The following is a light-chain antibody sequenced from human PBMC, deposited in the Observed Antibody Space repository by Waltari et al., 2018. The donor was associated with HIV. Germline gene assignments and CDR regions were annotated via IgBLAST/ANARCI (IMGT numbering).Light chain of an antibody. CDR3: QQYYSIPRT. J-gene: IGKJ1*01. Sequence: DIVMTQSPDSLAVSLGERATINCKSSQSVLYTSTNKNYLAWYQQKSGQPPKLIIYWASTRESGVPDRFSCSGSGTNFTLTISSLQAEDVALDYCQQYYSIPRTFGQGTKVEIQ. CDR2: WAS. CDR1: QSVLYTSTNKNY. V-gene: IGKV4-1*01.